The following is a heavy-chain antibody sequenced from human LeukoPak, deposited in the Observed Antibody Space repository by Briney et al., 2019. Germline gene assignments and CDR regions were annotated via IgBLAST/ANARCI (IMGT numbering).Heavy chain of an antibody. Sequence: RSLRLSCAASGFTFSSYGMHWVRQAPAKGLGWVAVIWYDGSNKYYADSVKGRFTISRDNSKNTLYLQMNSLRAEDTAVYYCARSTAGALGLGDPWGQGTLVTVSS. CDR3: ARSTAGALGLGDP. D-gene: IGHD5/OR15-5a*01. CDR2: IWYDGSNK. V-gene: IGHV3-33*01. J-gene: IGHJ5*02. CDR1: GFTFSSYG.